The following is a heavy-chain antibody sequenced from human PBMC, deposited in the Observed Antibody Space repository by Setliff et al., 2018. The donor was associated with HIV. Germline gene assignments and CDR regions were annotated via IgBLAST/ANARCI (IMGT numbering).Heavy chain of an antibody. CDR3: ARSVHSLYGDYATYFDP. Sequence: GASVKVSCKASGGTFGRFGISWVRQAPGQGLEWMGGIIPTFTRANYAQKFQARVIITTDKSTSTAFMELTSLTSEDTAVYYCARSVHSLYGDYATYFDPWGQGQWSPSPQ. D-gene: IGHD4-17*01. V-gene: IGHV1-69*05. CDR1: GGTFGRFG. J-gene: IGHJ5*02. CDR2: IIPTFTRA.